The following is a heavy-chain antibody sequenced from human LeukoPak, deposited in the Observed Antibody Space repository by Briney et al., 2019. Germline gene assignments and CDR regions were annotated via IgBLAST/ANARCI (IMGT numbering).Heavy chain of an antibody. V-gene: IGHV1-24*01. Sequence: GASVKVSCKVSGYTLTELSMHWVRQAPGKGLEWMGGFDPEDGETIYAQKFQGRVTMTEDTSTDTAYMELSSLRSEDTAVYYCATTIGYCSSTSCPYWFDPWGQGTLVTVSS. J-gene: IGHJ5*02. D-gene: IGHD2-2*01. CDR1: GYTLTELS. CDR3: ATTIGYCSSTSCPYWFDP. CDR2: FDPEDGET.